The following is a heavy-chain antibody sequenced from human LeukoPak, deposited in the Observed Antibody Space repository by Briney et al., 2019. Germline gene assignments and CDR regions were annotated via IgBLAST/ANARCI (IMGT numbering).Heavy chain of an antibody. Sequence: WGSLTLSCAASGFTVSSNYMSWVRQAPGKGPEWVSVIYSGGSTYYADSVKGRFTISRDNSKNPLYLQMNSLRAEDTAVYYCARAYGSYQPEYYFDYWGQGTLVTVSS. J-gene: IGHJ4*02. CDR2: IYSGGST. CDR1: GFTVSSNY. D-gene: IGHD1-26*01. CDR3: ARAYGSYQPEYYFDY. V-gene: IGHV3-53*01.